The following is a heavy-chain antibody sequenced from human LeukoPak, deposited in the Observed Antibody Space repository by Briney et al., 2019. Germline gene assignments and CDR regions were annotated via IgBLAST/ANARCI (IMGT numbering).Heavy chain of an antibody. D-gene: IGHD6-19*01. CDR1: GFTFSSYG. V-gene: IGHV3-30*02. CDR2: IRYDGSNK. Sequence: SGGSLRLSCAASGFTFSSYGMHWARQAPGKGLEWVAFIRYDGSNKYYADSVKGRFTISRDNSKNTLYLQMNSLRAEDTAVYYCARDPYSSGWSTFDYWGQGTLVSVSS. CDR3: ARDPYSSGWSTFDY. J-gene: IGHJ4*02.